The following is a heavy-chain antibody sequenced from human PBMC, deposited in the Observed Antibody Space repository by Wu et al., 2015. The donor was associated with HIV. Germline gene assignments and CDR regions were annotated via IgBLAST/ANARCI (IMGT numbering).Heavy chain of an antibody. V-gene: IGHV1-46*03. CDR1: GYTFTSYY. Sequence: QVQLVQSGAEVKKPGASVKVSCKASGYTFTSYYIHWVRQAPGQGLEWMGVINPGGVRVSYAQKFQDRVTMTSDTSTSTVHMALSRLRSEDTAMYYCATRIGNMEAFNIWGQGTMVIVSS. CDR2: INPGGVRV. D-gene: IGHD1/OR15-1a*01. CDR3: ATRIGNMEAFNI. J-gene: IGHJ3*02.